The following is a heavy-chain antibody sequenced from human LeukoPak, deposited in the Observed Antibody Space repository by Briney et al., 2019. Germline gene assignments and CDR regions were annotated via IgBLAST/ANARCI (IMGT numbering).Heavy chain of an antibody. Sequence: GGSLRLSCAASGFTFSSYWMHWVRQAPGKGLVWVSRINTDGSSTSYADSVKGRFTISRDNAKNTLYLQMNSLRAEDTAVYHCAREDSSGYSRLYYFDYWGQGTLVTVSS. D-gene: IGHD3-22*01. CDR3: AREDSSGYSRLYYFDY. V-gene: IGHV3-74*01. CDR1: GFTFSSYW. CDR2: INTDGSST. J-gene: IGHJ4*02.